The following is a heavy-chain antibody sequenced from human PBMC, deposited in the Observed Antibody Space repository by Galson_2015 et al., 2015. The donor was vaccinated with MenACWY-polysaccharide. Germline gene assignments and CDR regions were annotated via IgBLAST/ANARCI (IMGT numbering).Heavy chain of an antibody. CDR2: IKQDGNKK. Sequence: SLRLSCAASGSTFSSYWMHWVRQPPGQRLEWVANIKQDGNKKYYLDSVKGRFTITRDNAKSSLYLQMNSLRAEDTAVYYCARVSMPSYFDYWGQGTLVTVSS. D-gene: IGHD2-2*01. V-gene: IGHV3-7*01. J-gene: IGHJ4*02. CDR1: GSTFSSYW. CDR3: ARVSMPSYFDY.